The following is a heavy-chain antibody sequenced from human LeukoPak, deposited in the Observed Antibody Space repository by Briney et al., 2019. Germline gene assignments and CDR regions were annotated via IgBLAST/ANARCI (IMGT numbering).Heavy chain of an antibody. V-gene: IGHV3-30-3*01. CDR1: GFPFTNYW. Sequence: GGSLRLSCAASGFPFTNYWMHWVRQAPGKGLEWVAAISYDGSNKYYADSVKGRFTISRDSSKNTLYLQMNSLRAEDTAVYYCARDARQGSSGYYYFDYWGQGTLVTVSS. CDR3: ARDARQGSSGYYYFDY. CDR2: ISYDGSNK. J-gene: IGHJ4*02. D-gene: IGHD3-22*01.